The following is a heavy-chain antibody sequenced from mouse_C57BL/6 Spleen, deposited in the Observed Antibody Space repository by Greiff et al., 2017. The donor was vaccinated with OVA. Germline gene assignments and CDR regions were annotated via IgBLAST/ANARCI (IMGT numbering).Heavy chain of an antibody. CDR2: IDPANGNT. CDR3: ATTAVVAPIDY. CDR1: GFNIKNTY. V-gene: IGHV14-3*01. D-gene: IGHD1-1*01. J-gene: IGHJ2*01. Sequence: VQLQQSVAELVRPGASVKLSCTASGFNIKNTYMHWVKQRPEQGLEWIGRIDPANGNTKYAAKFQGKATISADTSSNTAYLQLSSLTSEDTDVYYSATTAVVAPIDYWGQGTTLTVSS.